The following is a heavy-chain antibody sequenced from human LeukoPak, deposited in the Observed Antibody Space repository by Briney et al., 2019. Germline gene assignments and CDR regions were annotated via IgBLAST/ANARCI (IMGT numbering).Heavy chain of an antibody. CDR3: ARGGASSYYDSSGYSDY. V-gene: IGHV3-30*02. CDR2: IRYDGSNK. Sequence: GGSLRLSCAASGFTFSSYGMHWVRQAPGKGLEWVAFIRYDGSNKYYADSVKGRFTISRDNAKNSLYLQMNSLRAEDTAVYYCARGGASSYYDSSGYSDYWGQGTLVTVSS. J-gene: IGHJ4*02. D-gene: IGHD3-22*01. CDR1: GFTFSSYG.